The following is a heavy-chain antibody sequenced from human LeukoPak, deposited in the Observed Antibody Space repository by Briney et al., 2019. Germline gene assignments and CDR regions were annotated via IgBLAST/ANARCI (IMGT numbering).Heavy chain of an antibody. V-gene: IGHV4-61*01. Sequence: PSETLSLTCTVSGYSISSGYYWGWIRQPPGKGLEWIGYIYYSGSTNYKPSVKSRVTISVDTSKNQFSLKLSSVTAADTAVYYCARGGYYGSGNDFRFDPWGQGTLVTVSS. CDR1: GYSISSGYY. CDR3: ARGGYYGSGNDFRFDP. J-gene: IGHJ5*02. D-gene: IGHD3-10*01. CDR2: IYYSGST.